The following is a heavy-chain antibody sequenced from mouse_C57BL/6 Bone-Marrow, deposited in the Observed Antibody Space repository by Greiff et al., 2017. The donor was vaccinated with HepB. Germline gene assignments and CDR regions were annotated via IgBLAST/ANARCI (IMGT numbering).Heavy chain of an antibody. V-gene: IGHV1-81*01. D-gene: IGHD3-2*02. CDR3: ARPPRQLRLWFAY. CDR1: GYTFTSYG. CDR2: IYPRSGNT. J-gene: IGHJ3*01. Sequence: VKLVESGAELARPGASVKLSCKASGYTFTSYGISWVKQRTGQGLEWIGEIYPRSGNTYYNEKFKGKATLTADKSSSTAYMELRSLTSEDSAVYFCARPPRQLRLWFAYWGQGTLVTVSA.